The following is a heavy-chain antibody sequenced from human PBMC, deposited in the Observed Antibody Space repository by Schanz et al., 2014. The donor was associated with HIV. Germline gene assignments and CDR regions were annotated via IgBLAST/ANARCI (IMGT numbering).Heavy chain of an antibody. D-gene: IGHD6-13*01. J-gene: IGHJ5*02. CDR1: GFTFSSYS. Sequence: EVQLVESGGGLVKPGGSLRLSCAASGFTFSSYSMNWVRQAPGKGLEWVSAISGSGGSTYYADSVKGRFTISRDNSKNTLYLQMNSLRAEDTAVYYCAKDKSRHTYSSSSIFDPWGQGTLVTVSS. CDR2: ISGSGGST. CDR3: AKDKSRHTYSSSSIFDP. V-gene: IGHV3-23*04.